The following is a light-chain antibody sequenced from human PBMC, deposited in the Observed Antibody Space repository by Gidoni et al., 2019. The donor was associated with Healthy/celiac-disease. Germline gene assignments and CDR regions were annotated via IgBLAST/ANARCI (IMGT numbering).Light chain of an antibody. CDR3: QQYGSSPYT. Sequence: EIVLTQSPGTLSLSPGERATLSCRASQIVSSSYLAWYQQKTGQAPRLLIYGASSMATGIPDRFSGSGSGTDFTLTISRLEPEDFAVYYCQQYGSSPYTFGQGTKLEIK. V-gene: IGKV3-20*01. CDR2: GAS. CDR1: QIVSSSY. J-gene: IGKJ2*01.